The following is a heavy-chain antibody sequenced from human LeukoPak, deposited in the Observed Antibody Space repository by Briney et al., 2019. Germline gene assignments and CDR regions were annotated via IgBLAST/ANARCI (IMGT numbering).Heavy chain of an antibody. D-gene: IGHD3-10*01. J-gene: IGHJ4*02. CDR3: ARDSPYGSGSSPGY. V-gene: IGHV3-21*01. Sequence: GGSLRLSCAASGFTFSSYSMNWVRQAPGKGLEWVSSISSSSSYIYYAASVKGRFTISRDNAKNSLYLQMNSLRAEDTAVYYCARDSPYGSGSSPGYWGQGTLVTVSS. CDR2: ISSSSSYI. CDR1: GFTFSSYS.